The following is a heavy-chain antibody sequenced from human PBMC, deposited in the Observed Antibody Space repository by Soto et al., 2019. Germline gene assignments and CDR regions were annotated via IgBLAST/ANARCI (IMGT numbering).Heavy chain of an antibody. CDR2: IYYSGST. D-gene: IGHD5-18*01. J-gene: IGHJ6*02. Sequence: SETLSLTCTVSGGSISSGGYYWSWIRQHPGKGLEWIGYIYYSGSTYYNPSLKSRVTISVDTSKNQFSLKLSSVTAADTAVYYCARGGYSYGAYYYYGMDVWGQGTTVTVSS. CDR3: ARGGYSYGAYYYYGMDV. CDR1: GGSISSGGYY. V-gene: IGHV4-31*03.